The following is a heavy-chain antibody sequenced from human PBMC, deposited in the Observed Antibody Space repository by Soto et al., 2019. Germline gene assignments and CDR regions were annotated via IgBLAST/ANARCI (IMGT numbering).Heavy chain of an antibody. D-gene: IGHD4-17*01. CDR1: GFTFDDYA. J-gene: IGHJ3*02. CDR3: AKHTRATVTTRKGGDFDI. CDR2: ISWNSGSI. Sequence: PGGSLRLSCAASGFTFDDYAMHWVRQAPGKGLEWVSGISWNSGSIGYADSVKGRFTISRDNAKNSLYLQMNSLRAEDTALYYCAKHTRATVTTRKGGDFDIWGQGTMVTVSS. V-gene: IGHV3-9*01.